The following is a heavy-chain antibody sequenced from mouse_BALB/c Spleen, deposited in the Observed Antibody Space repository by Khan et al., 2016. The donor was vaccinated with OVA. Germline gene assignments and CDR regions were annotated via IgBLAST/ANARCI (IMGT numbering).Heavy chain of an antibody. Sequence: EVKLMESGGGLVKPGGSLKLSCEASGFTFSTYAMSWVRPTLEKRLEWVANISSTGDYTYFPDNVTGRFTISRDNAKHTLCIQMTGMRFEDPAMYYWARSPYANFAYWGQGTLVTVSA. CDR2: ISSTGDYT. D-gene: IGHD2-1*01. J-gene: IGHJ3*01. CDR1: GFTFSTYA. CDR3: ARSPYANFAY. V-gene: IGHV5-9-3*01.